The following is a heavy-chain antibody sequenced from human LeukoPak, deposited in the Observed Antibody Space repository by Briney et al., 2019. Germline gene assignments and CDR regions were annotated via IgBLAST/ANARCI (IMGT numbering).Heavy chain of an antibody. Sequence: GGSLRLSCALSGFTFSKYWTLWVRQAPGKGLESVSRINTDGTVTTYADSVKGRFTVSRDNADNTMFLQMNSVRDEDTAVYYCATKQWLALPGRLGGRGTPVTVSS. D-gene: IGHD5-12*01. V-gene: IGHV3-74*01. CDR3: ATKQWLALPGRL. CDR2: INTDGTVT. J-gene: IGHJ1*01. CDR1: GFTFSKYW.